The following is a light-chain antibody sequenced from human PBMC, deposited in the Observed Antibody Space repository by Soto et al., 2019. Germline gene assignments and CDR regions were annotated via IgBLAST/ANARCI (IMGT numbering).Light chain of an antibody. CDR2: GAS. V-gene: IGKV3-20*01. J-gene: IGKJ5*01. CDR1: QSVSSSY. CDR3: HQYRHSSKT. Sequence: GERATLSCRASQSVSSSYLAWYQQKPGQAPRLLIYGASSRATGIPDRFSGSGSGTDFTLTISRLVKEDTAVYFSHQYRHSSKTF.